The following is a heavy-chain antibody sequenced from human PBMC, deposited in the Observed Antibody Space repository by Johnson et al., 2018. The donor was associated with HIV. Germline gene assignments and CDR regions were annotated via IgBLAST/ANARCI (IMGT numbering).Heavy chain of an antibody. D-gene: IGHD2-21*01. CDR2: ISFDGSNR. J-gene: IGHJ3*02. CDR3: ASGGGCGGDCYSGYDAFDI. V-gene: IGHV3-30*04. CDR1: GFTFTSYP. Sequence: QVQLVESGGGVVQPGRSLRLSCAASGFTFTSYPMHWVRQAPGKGLEWVAVISFDGSNRNYADSVKGRFTISRDNSKNMLYLQMNILREEDTAVFYCASGGGCGGDCYSGYDAFDIWGQGTMVTVS.